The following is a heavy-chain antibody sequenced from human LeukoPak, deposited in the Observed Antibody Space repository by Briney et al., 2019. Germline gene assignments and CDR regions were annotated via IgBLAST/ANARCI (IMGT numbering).Heavy chain of an antibody. CDR3: ARGRGGVLTGYYISPFDY. Sequence: PSETLSLTCAVYGGSFSGYYWSWIRQPPGKGLEWIGEINHSGSTNYNPSLKSRVTISVDTSKNQFSLKLSSVTAADTAVYYCARGRGGVLTGYYISPFDYWGQGTLVTVSS. V-gene: IGHV4-34*01. CDR2: INHSGST. CDR1: GGSFSGYY. D-gene: IGHD3-9*01. J-gene: IGHJ4*02.